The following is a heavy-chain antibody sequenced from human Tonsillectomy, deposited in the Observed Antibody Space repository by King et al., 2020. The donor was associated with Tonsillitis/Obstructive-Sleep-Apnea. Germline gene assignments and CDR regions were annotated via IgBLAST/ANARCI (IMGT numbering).Heavy chain of an antibody. Sequence: VQLVESGAEVKKPGSSVKVSCKASGGTFSSYAISWVRQAPGQGLEWMGGSIPIFGTANYAQKFQGRVTITADESTSTAYMELSSLRSEDTAVYYCARGEPNYYDSSGYYYPASYDYWGQGTLVTVSS. CDR1: GGTFSSYA. CDR3: ARGEPNYYDSSGYYYPASYDY. D-gene: IGHD3-22*01. V-gene: IGHV1-69*01. J-gene: IGHJ4*02. CDR2: SIPIFGTA.